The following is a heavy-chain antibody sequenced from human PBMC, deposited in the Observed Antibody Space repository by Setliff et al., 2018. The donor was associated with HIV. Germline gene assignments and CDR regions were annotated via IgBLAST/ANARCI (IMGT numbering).Heavy chain of an antibody. J-gene: IGHJ4*02. Sequence: PGGSLRLSCAGSGYIFSNYAMSWVRQAPGKGLEWVANIKQDGSEKYYVDSVKGRFTISRDNAKNSLYLQMNALKDDDTAIYYCARGEPAYQFWSGYWYFFNYWGQGALVTVSS. CDR3: ARGEPAYQFWSGYWYFFNY. CDR1: GYIFSNYA. D-gene: IGHD3-3*02. V-gene: IGHV3-7*01. CDR2: IKQDGSEK.